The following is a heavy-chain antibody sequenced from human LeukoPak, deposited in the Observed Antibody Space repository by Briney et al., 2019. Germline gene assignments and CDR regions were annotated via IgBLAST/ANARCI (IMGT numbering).Heavy chain of an antibody. V-gene: IGHV1-46*01. D-gene: IGHD3-22*01. J-gene: IGHJ4*02. CDR2: INPSGGST. CDR1: GYTFTSYY. Sequence: GASVKVSCKASGYTFTSYYMHWVRQAPGQGLEWMGIINPSGGSTSYAQKFQGRVTMTEDTSTDTAYMELSSLRSEDTAVYYCATDRDYYDSSTAFDYWGQGTLVTVSS. CDR3: ATDRDYYDSSTAFDY.